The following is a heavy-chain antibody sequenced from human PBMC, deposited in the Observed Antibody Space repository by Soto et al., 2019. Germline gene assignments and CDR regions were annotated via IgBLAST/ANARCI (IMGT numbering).Heavy chain of an antibody. Sequence: PRGSLIVGCASSAFTFRTYSMNWVRQAPGKGLEWVSSISISRSYIYSADSVKGRFTISRDNAKNSLYLQMNRLRAEDTAGYYCARGPGSTIFGVVIPWFDPWGRGPLVTVSS. D-gene: IGHD3-3*01. CDR3: ARGPGSTIFGVVIPWFDP. CDR2: ISISRSYI. J-gene: IGHJ5*02. V-gene: IGHV3-21*01. CDR1: AFTFRTYS.